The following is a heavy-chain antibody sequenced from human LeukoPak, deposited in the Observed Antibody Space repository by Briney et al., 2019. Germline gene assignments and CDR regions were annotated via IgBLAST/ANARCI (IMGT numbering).Heavy chain of an antibody. CDR1: GFTFSSYS. CDR2: LYYSGST. V-gene: IGHV4-59*01. Sequence: GSLRLSCAASGFTFSSYSMNWVRQAPGKGLEWIGYLYYSGSTNYNPSLKSRVTISVDTSKNQFSLKLSSVTAADTAVYYCARVSTGYDFWSGLGGFDPWGQGTLVTVSS. J-gene: IGHJ5*02. D-gene: IGHD3-3*01. CDR3: ARVSTGYDFWSGLGGFDP.